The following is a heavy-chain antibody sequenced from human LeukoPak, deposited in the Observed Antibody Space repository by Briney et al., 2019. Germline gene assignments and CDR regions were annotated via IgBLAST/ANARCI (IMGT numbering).Heavy chain of an antibody. V-gene: IGHV3-53*01. Sequence: PGGSLRLSCSASGFTFSSYAMHWVRQAPGKGLEWVSVIYSGGSTYYADSVKGRFTISRDTSKNTLYLQMNSLRAEDTAVYYCARVFEGVEDSWGQGTLVTVSS. D-gene: IGHD3-10*01. CDR1: GFTFSSYA. J-gene: IGHJ4*02. CDR3: ARVFEGVEDS. CDR2: IYSGGST.